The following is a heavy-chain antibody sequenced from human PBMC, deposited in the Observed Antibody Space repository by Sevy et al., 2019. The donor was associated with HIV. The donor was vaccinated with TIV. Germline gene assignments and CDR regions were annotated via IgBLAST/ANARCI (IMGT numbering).Heavy chain of an antibody. CDR3: ARDGVRSYYYDSSGRSKWFDP. CDR1: GYTFTSYA. J-gene: IGHJ5*02. D-gene: IGHD3-22*01. V-gene: IGHV7-4-1*02. CDR2: INTNTGNP. Sequence: ASVKVSCKASGYTFTSYAMNWVRQAPGQGLEWMGWINTNTGNPTYAQDFTGRFVFSLDTSVSTAYLQISSLKAEDTAVYYCARDGVRSYYYDSSGRSKWFDPWGQGTLVTVSS.